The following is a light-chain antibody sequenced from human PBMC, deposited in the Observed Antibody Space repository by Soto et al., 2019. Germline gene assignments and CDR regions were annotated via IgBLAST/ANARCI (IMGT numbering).Light chain of an antibody. Sequence: QSALTQPPSSSGSLGQPVTISSTGTSDDVGGYNYVSWYQQHPGKAPKIMIYEVSKRPSGVPDRFSGSKSGNTASLTVSGLQAEDEAAYYCCSHAGDNTYVFGTGTKVTVL. CDR3: CSHAGDNTYV. V-gene: IGLV2-8*01. CDR2: EVS. J-gene: IGLJ1*01. CDR1: SDDVGGYNY.